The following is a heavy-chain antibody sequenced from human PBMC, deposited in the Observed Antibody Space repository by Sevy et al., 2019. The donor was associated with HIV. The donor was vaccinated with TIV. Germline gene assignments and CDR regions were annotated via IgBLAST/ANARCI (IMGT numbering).Heavy chain of an antibody. CDR2: IYPDDSDT. CDR3: ATSRSAHFDGCGYYIY. D-gene: IGHD3-22*01. CDR1: GYSFTSHW. V-gene: IGHV5-51*01. Sequence: GESLKISCQGSGYSFTSHWIAWVRQMPGKGLEWMGIIYPDDSDTRYSPSFQGQVTFSADKSIFTAYLQWSSLKASDTPIYYCATSRSAHFDGCGYYIYWGQGTQVTVSS. J-gene: IGHJ4*01.